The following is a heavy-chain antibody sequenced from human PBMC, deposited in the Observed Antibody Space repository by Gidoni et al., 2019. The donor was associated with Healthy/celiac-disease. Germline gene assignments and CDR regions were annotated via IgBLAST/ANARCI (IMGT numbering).Heavy chain of an antibody. J-gene: IGHJ6*02. CDR3: ARGNRGVVHYYYYGMDV. V-gene: IGHV4-31*03. CDR1: GGSISSGGYY. D-gene: IGHD2-21*01. CDR2: IYYSGST. Sequence: QVQLQESGPGLVKPSQTLSLTCTVSGGSISSGGYYWSWIRQHPGKGLEWIGYIYYSGSTYYNPSLKSRVTISVDTSKNQFSLKLSSVTAADTAVYYCARGNRGVVHYYYYGMDVWGQGTTVTVSS.